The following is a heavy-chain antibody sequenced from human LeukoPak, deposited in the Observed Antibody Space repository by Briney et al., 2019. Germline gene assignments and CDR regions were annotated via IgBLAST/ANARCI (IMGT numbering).Heavy chain of an antibody. V-gene: IGHV3-9*01. Sequence: GGSLRLSCAGSGFIFNNYAMHRVRQPPGKGLEWVSGISWNSGSIDYADSVKGRFTISRDNAKNSLYLQMNSLRVEDTAFYYCAKDNRRHYTSGPNPDSLHWGQGALVTVSS. CDR3: AKDNRRHYTSGPNPDSLH. D-gene: IGHD6-19*01. CDR2: ISWNSGSI. J-gene: IGHJ4*02. CDR1: GFIFNNYA.